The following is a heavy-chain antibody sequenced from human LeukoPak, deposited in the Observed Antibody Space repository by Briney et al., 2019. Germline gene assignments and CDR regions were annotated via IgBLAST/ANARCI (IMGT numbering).Heavy chain of an antibody. D-gene: IGHD2-21*02. J-gene: IGHJ4*02. CDR2: ISSRSTDI. CDR1: GFTFSSYW. CDR3: TRFHGGDSLD. Sequence: GGSLRLSCAASGFTFSSYWMSWVRQAPGKGLEWVSSISSRSTDIYYADSVKGRFTISRDNAKNSLYLQMNSLRAGDTAVYYCTRFHGGDSLDWGQGTLVTVSS. V-gene: IGHV3-21*01.